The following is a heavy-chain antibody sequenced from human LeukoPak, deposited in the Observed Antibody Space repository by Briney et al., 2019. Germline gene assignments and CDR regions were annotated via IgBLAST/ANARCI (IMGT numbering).Heavy chain of an antibody. CDR3: AEDSGSYPNWFDP. CDR1: GFTFSDFG. D-gene: IGHD1-26*01. CDR2: IWYDGSKK. V-gene: IGHV3-30*02. Sequence: GGSLRLSCAASGFTFSDFGMHWVRQAPGKGLEWVAFIWYDGSKKYYADSVKGRFTISRDNSKNTLYLQMNSLRAEDTAVYYCAEDSGSYPNWFDPWGQGTLVTVSS. J-gene: IGHJ5*02.